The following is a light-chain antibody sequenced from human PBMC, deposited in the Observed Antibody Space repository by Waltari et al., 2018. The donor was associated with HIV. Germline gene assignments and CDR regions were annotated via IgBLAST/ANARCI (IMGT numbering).Light chain of an antibody. CDR2: GAS. J-gene: IGKJ4*01. CDR3: QQFHNWPHT. V-gene: IGKV3-15*01. CDR1: QSLSSY. Sequence: EIVLTQSPPTLSVSPGEIATLSCRASQSLSSYLAWYQQKPGQAPRLLIYGASTRATGTPVRFSGGGSGTEFSLTISSLRSEDYALYYCQQFHNWPHTFGGGTK.